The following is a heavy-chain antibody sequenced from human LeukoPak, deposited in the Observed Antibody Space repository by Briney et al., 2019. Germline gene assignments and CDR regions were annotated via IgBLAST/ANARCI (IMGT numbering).Heavy chain of an antibody. V-gene: IGHV1-69*05. Sequence: EASVKVSCKASGGTFSSYAISWVRQAPGQGLELMGGIIPIFGTANYAQKFQGRVTITTDESTSTAYMELSSLRSEDTAVYYCARGSGSYTFDYWGQGTLVTVSS. D-gene: IGHD1-26*01. CDR3: ARGSGSYTFDY. J-gene: IGHJ4*02. CDR1: GGTFSSYA. CDR2: IIPIFGTA.